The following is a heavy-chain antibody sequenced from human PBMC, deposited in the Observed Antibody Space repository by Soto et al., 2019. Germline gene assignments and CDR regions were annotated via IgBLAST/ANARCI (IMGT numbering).Heavy chain of an antibody. J-gene: IGHJ5*01. V-gene: IGHV3-30*03. Sequence: QVQLVESGGGVVQPGRSLRLSCEASGFSLSTYAMHWVRQAPGKGLDWVAGISYDGSSKFHADSVKGRFTISRDNLKITLYLHMNSLRPEDTAVYYCARPPDYSTSSGLIRRAIWGWFDPWGQGTLVTVSS. CDR3: ARPPDYSTSSGLIRRAIWGWFDP. CDR1: GFSLSTYA. CDR2: ISYDGSSK. D-gene: IGHD6-6*01.